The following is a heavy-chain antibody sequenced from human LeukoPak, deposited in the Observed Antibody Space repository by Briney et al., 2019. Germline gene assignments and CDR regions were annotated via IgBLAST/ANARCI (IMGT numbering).Heavy chain of an antibody. CDR2: IKQDGSEK. V-gene: IGHV3-7*03. Sequence: PGGSLRLSCAASGFTFSSYWMTWIRQVPGKGLEWVANIKQDGSEKYYMDSVKGRFTISRDNAKNSLYLQMNSLRAEDTAVYYCAKDRDGRDYFDYWGQGTLVTVSS. CDR3: AKDRDGRDYFDY. CDR1: GFTFSSYW. J-gene: IGHJ4*02.